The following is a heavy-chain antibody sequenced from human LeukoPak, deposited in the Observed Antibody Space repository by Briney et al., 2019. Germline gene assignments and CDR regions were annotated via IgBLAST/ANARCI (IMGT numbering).Heavy chain of an antibody. V-gene: IGHV4-4*07. CDR1: GGSISGYY. CDR2: IYSSGST. J-gene: IGHJ4*02. CDR3: ARTRAAADTYHFDF. D-gene: IGHD6-13*01. Sequence: QVQLQESGPGLVKPSETLSLTCTVSGGSISGYYWSWIRQPAGKGLEWIGRIYSSGSTNSNPSLRSRVTMSVDTSKNQFSLKLSSVTAADTAVYYCARTRAAADTYHFDFWGQGTLVTVSS.